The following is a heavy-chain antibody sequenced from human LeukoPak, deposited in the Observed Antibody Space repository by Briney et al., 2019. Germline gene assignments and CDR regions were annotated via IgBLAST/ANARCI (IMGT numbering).Heavy chain of an antibody. CDR3: AKVRGQFAPFDH. CDR2: TRYDESKK. D-gene: IGHD2-21*01. Sequence: GGSLRLSCAASGFTFSSYSMNWVRQAPGKGLEWLSFTRYDESKKYYSDSVKGRFTISRDNSKSTLYLQMNSLRVEDTANYCAKVRGQFAPFDHWGQGTLVTVSS. V-gene: IGHV3-30*02. J-gene: IGHJ4*02. CDR1: GFTFSSYS.